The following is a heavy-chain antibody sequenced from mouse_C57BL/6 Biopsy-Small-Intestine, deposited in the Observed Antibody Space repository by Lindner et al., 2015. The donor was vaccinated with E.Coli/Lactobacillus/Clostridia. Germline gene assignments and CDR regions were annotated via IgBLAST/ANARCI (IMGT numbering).Heavy chain of an antibody. D-gene: IGHD2-1*01. CDR2: IWGDGST. Sequence: VQLAGVWTWPGGALTEPGPSHALSQGSLLTSYGVSWVRQASRKGVWSGLGVIWGDGSTNYHSALISRLSISKDNSKSQVFLKLNSLQTDDTATYYCAKPHYGNSYWYFDGLGHRDHGHRLL. CDR1: GSLLTSYG. CDR3: AKPHYGNSYWYFDG. V-gene: IGHV2-3*01. J-gene: IGHJ1*03.